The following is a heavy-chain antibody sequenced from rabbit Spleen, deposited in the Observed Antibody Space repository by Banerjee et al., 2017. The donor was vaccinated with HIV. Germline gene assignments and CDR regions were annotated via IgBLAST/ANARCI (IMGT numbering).Heavy chain of an antibody. J-gene: IGHJ6*01. CDR2: IDPVFGIT. CDR3: ARDTSSSFSSYGMDL. CDR1: GFSFSSSYW. Sequence: QSLEESGGDLVKPGASLTLTCTASGFSFSSSYWMSWVRQAPGKGLEWIGYIDPVFGITFYASWAKGRFTISKTSSTTVTLQMTSLTAADTATYFCARDTSSSFSSYGMDLWGPGTLVPS. D-gene: IGHD1-1*01. V-gene: IGHV1S40*01.